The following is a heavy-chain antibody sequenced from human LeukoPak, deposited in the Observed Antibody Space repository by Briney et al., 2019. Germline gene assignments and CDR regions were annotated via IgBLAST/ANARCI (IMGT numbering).Heavy chain of an antibody. CDR2: INHNENEK. D-gene: IGHD2-2*01. V-gene: IGHV3-7*03. J-gene: IGHJ4*02. CDR3: VRLGSTSPCNWYNLFDQ. CDR1: GFTISNYW. Sequence: GGSLRLSCAASGFTISNYWMDWARQAPGKGLEWVASINHNENEKYYLDSVKGRFTISRDNAKNSLYLQMNSLRAEDTAVYYCVRLGSTSPCNWYNLFDQWGQGTLVTVSS.